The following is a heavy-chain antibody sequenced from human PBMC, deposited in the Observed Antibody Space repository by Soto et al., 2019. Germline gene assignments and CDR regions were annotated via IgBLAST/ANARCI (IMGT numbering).Heavy chain of an antibody. CDR2: INHSGST. V-gene: IGHV4-34*01. CDR3: ARGPGPRLLWVPLYGMDV. CDR1: GGSFSCYY. J-gene: IGHJ6*02. D-gene: IGHD2-21*02. Sequence: SETLSLTCAVYGGSFSCYYWSWIRQAPGKGLEWIGEINHSGSTNYSPSLKSRVTISVDTSKNQFSLKLSSVTAADTAVYYCARGPGPRLLWVPLYGMDVWGQGTTVTVSS.